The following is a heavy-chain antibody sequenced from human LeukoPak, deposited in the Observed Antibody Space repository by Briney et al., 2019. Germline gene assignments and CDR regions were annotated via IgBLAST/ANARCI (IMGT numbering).Heavy chain of an antibody. D-gene: IGHD5-12*01. CDR2: IYYSGST. CDR3: ARGYDLDFDY. Sequence: PSETLSLTCTVSGGSISSSSYYWGWIRQPPGKGLEWIGSIYYSGSTYYNPSLKSRVTISVDTSKNQFSLKLSSVTAADTAVYYCARGYDLDFDYWGQGTLVTVSS. J-gene: IGHJ4*02. CDR1: GGSISSSSYY. V-gene: IGHV4-39*07.